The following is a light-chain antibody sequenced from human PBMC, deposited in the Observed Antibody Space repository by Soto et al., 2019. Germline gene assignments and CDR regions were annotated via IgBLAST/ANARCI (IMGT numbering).Light chain of an antibody. Sequence: EIVLTQSPGTLSLSPGERATLSCRASQSVWSTYLAWYQQKPGQAPRLLIYGASNRATGIPDRFSGSGSGTDFTLTISRLEPEDFAVYYCQQYDSSPPMYTFGQGTNLEIK. J-gene: IGKJ2*01. CDR2: GAS. CDR1: QSVWSTY. V-gene: IGKV3-20*01. CDR3: QQYDSSPPMYT.